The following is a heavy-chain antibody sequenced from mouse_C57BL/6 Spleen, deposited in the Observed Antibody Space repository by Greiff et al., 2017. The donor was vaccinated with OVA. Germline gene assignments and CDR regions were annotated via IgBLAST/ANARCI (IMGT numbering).Heavy chain of an antibody. CDR2: ISSGSSTI. Sequence: EVKLMESGGGLVKPGGSLKLSCAASGFTFSDYGMHWVRQAPEKGLEWVAYISSGSSTIYYADTVKGRFTFSRDNAKNTLFLQMTSLRSEDTAMYYCARKEVDYERDPFYYAMDYWGQGTSVTVSS. CDR1: GFTFSDYG. D-gene: IGHD2-4*01. V-gene: IGHV5-17*01. CDR3: ARKEVDYERDPFYYAMDY. J-gene: IGHJ4*01.